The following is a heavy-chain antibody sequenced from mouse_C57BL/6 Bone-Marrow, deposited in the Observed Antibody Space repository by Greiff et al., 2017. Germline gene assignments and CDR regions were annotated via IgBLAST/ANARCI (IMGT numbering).Heavy chain of an antibody. J-gene: IGHJ4*01. CDR2: ISSGGDYI. Sequence: EVKLMESGEGLVKPGGSLKLSCAASGFTFSSYAMSWVRQTPEKRLEWVAYISSGGDYIYYADTVKGRFPISRDNARNTLYLQMSSLKSEDTAMYYCTRGRVYDVDAMDYWDQGTSVTVSA. D-gene: IGHD2-12*01. V-gene: IGHV5-9-1*02. CDR3: TRGRVYDVDAMDY. CDR1: GFTFSSYA.